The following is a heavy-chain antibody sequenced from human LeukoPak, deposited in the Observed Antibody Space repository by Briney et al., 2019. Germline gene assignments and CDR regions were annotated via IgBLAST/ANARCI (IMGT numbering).Heavy chain of an antibody. V-gene: IGHV6-1*01. CDR3: ARGDIAVAGTSYYYYYGMDV. CDR1: GDSVSSNSAA. CDR2: TYYRSKWYN. J-gene: IGHJ6*02. Sequence: SQTLSLTYAISGDSVSSNSAAWNWIRQSPSRGLEWLGRTYYRSKWYNDYAVSVKSRITINPDTSKNQFSLQLNSVTPEDTAVYYCARGDIAVAGTSYYYYYGMDVWGQGTTVTVSS. D-gene: IGHD6-19*01.